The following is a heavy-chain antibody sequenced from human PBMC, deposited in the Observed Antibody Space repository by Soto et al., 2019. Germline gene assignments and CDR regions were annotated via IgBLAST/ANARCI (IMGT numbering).Heavy chain of an antibody. V-gene: IGHV1-46*01. J-gene: IGHJ4*02. D-gene: IGHD6-6*01. Sequence: EASLQLSCTASGYTFTSYYMHWVRQAPGQGLEWMGIINPSGGSTSYAQKFQGRVTMTRDTSTTTVYMELSSLRSEDTAVYYCARDLPWEYSRSSADYWGQGTLVTVSS. CDR1: GYTFTSYY. CDR2: INPSGGST. CDR3: ARDLPWEYSRSSADY.